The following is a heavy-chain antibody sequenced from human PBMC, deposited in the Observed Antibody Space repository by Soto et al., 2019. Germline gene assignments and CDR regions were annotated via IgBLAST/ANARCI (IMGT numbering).Heavy chain of an antibody. Sequence: SETLSLTCTVSGGSIASSSYYWGWIRQPPGKGLEWIGSISYSGSTYYNPSLKSRITISVDTSKNQFSLKLSSVTAADTAVYYCARRMNYYDSSAYYFSFDYWGQGTLVTVS. CDR1: GGSIASSSYY. D-gene: IGHD3-22*01. J-gene: IGHJ4*02. CDR3: ARRMNYYDSSAYYFSFDY. V-gene: IGHV4-39*01. CDR2: ISYSGST.